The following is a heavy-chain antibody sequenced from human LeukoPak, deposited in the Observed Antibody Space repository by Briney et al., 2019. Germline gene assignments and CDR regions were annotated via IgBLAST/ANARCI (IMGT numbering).Heavy chain of an antibody. CDR3: ARSAPGYYCYMDV. CDR1: GFTFSSYS. CDR2: ISSSSSYI. V-gene: IGHV3-21*01. Sequence: GGSLRLSCAASGFTFSSYSMNWVRQAPGKGLEWVSSISSSSSYIYYADSVKGRFTISRDNAKNSLYLQMNSLRAEDTAVYYCARSAPGYYCYMDVWGKGTTVTVSS. D-gene: IGHD6-25*01. J-gene: IGHJ6*03.